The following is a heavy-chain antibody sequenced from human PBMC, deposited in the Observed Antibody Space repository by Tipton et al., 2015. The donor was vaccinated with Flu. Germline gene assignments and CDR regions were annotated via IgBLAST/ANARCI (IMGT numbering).Heavy chain of an antibody. Sequence: TLSLTCTASGGSISSYYWSWIRQPPGKGLEWIGYIYYSGSTNYNPSLKSRVTISVDTSKNQFSLKLSSVTAADTAVYYCARDHGGENWFDPWGQGTLVTVSS. D-gene: IGHD3-16*01. CDR1: GGSISSYY. CDR2: IYYSGST. CDR3: ARDHGGENWFDP. J-gene: IGHJ5*02. V-gene: IGHV4-59*01.